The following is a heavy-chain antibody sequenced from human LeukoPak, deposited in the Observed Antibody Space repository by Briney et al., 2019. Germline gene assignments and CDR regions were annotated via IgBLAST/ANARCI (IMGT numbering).Heavy chain of an antibody. CDR2: IYYSGST. CDR3: ARHAGGIAAAGTRPFDY. V-gene: IGHV4-39*01. Sequence: SETLSLTCTVSGASSSSSTYYWGWIRQPPGKGLEWIGSIYYSGSTYYNPSLKSRVTMSVDTSKNQFSLKLSSVTAADTAMYYCARHAGGIAAAGTRPFDYWGQGTLVTVSS. CDR1: GASSSSSTYY. D-gene: IGHD6-13*01. J-gene: IGHJ4*02.